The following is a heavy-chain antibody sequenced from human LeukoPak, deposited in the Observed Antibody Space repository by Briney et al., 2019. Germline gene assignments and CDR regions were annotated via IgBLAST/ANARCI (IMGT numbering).Heavy chain of an antibody. CDR2: IKQDGSEK. J-gene: IGHJ4*02. CDR3: ARLPLSNPSEWGMDY. D-gene: IGHD1-26*01. V-gene: IGHV3-7*01. Sequence: GSLRLSCAASGFTFSSYWMNWVRQAPGKGLEWVANIKQDGSEKYYVDSVKGRFTISRDNAKNSLYLQMNSLRAEDTAVYYCARLPLSNPSEWGMDYWGQGTLVTVSS. CDR1: GFTFSSYW.